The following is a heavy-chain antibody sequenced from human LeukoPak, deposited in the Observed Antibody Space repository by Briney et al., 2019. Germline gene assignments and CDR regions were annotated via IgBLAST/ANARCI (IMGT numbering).Heavy chain of an antibody. CDR3: AIFDYGSGSYYPDYGMDV. CDR1: GYTFTSYD. Sequence: ASVKLSCKASGYTFTSYDINWVRQATGQGLEWMGWMNPNCGNTGYAEKFQGRVTITRNNSISTAYMELSSLRSEDTAVYYCAIFDYGSGSYYPDYGMDVWGQGTTVTVSS. V-gene: IGHV1-8*01. D-gene: IGHD3-10*01. J-gene: IGHJ6*02. CDR2: MNPNCGNT.